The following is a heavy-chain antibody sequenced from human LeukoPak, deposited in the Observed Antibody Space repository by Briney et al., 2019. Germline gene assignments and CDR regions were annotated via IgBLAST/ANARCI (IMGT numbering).Heavy chain of an antibody. V-gene: IGHV3-21*04. CDR2: ITSGSSYI. D-gene: IGHD6-19*01. Sequence: GGSLRLSCAASGFTFSSYNMNWVRQAPGKGLEWVSSITSGSSYIYYADSVKGRFTISRDNAKNSLYLQMNSLRAEDTALYYCARDRQGAGMDYWGQGTLVTVSS. J-gene: IGHJ4*02. CDR3: ARDRQGAGMDY. CDR1: GFTFSSYN.